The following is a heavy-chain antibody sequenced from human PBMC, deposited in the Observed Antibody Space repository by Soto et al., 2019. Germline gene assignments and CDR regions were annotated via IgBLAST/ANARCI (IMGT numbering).Heavy chain of an antibody. CDR3: AKRYCSSTSCYRGPSWFDP. J-gene: IGHJ5*02. CDR1: GFTFSSYA. D-gene: IGHD2-2*02. Sequence: GGSLRLSCAASGFTFSSYAMSWVRQAPGKGLEWVSAISGSGGSTYYADSVKGRFTISRDNSKNTLYLQMNSLRAEDTAVYYCAKRYCSSTSCYRGPSWFDPWGQGTLVTVSS. V-gene: IGHV3-23*01. CDR2: ISGSGGST.